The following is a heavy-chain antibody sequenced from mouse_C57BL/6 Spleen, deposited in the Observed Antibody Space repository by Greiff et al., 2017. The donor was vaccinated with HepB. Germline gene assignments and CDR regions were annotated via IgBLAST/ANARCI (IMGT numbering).Heavy chain of an antibody. CDR1: GYAFSSSW. V-gene: IGHV1-82*01. D-gene: IGHD2-2*01. J-gene: IGHJ2*01. CDR3: ARIYGYDGNYFDY. CDR2: IYPGDGDT. Sequence: LQESGPELVKPGASVKISCKASGYAFSSSWMNWVKQRPGKGLEWIGRIYPGDGDTNYNGKFKGKATLTADKSSSTAYMQLSSLTSEDSAVYFCARIYGYDGNYFDYWGQGTTLTVSS.